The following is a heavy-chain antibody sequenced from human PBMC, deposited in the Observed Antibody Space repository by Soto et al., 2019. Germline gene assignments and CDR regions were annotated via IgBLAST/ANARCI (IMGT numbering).Heavy chain of an antibody. J-gene: IGHJ6*03. V-gene: IGHV3-74*01. D-gene: IGHD2-15*01. CDR3: ARGDCVGGTCYSLAGSFYYYMDV. CDR2: INSDGSVS. Sequence: EVQLVESGGGLVQPGRSLRLSCAASGFTFSNYWMYWVRQAPGEGLVWVSRINSDGSVSSYADSVKGRLTISRDNVKNTLYLQMDSLRAEDTAVYYCARGDCVGGTCYSLAGSFYYYMDVWGKGTTVTVFS. CDR1: GFTFSNYW.